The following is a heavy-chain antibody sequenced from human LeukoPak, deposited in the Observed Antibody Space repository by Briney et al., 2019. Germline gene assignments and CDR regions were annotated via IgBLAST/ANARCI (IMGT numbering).Heavy chain of an antibody. D-gene: IGHD3-10*01. CDR3: ARSEFPDYFDY. V-gene: IGHV4-59*10. Sequence: SETLSLTCAVYGGSFSGYYWSWIRQPAGKGLEWIGRIYTSGTTNYNPSLKSRVTISVDTSNNQSSLNLTSVTAADTAVYYCARSEFPDYFDYWGQGTLVTVSS. J-gene: IGHJ4*02. CDR2: IYTSGTT. CDR1: GGSFSGYY.